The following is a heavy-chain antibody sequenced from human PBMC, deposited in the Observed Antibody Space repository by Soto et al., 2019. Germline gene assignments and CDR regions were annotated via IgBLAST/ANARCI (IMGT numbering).Heavy chain of an antibody. V-gene: IGHV1-2*04. CDR2: INPNSGST. Sequence: ASVKVSCKASGYTFTGYYMHWVRQAPGQGLEWMGWINPNSGSTNYAQKFQGWVTMTRDTSISTAYMELSRLRSDDTAVYYCARERMKPSFRNYYYGMDVWGQGTMVTVSS. D-gene: IGHD2-15*01. CDR3: ARERMKPSFRNYYYGMDV. J-gene: IGHJ6*02. CDR1: GYTFTGYY.